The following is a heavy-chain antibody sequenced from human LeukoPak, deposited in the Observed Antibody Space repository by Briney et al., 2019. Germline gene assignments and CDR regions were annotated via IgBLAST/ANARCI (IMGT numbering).Heavy chain of an antibody. D-gene: IGHD6-19*01. V-gene: IGHV1-46*01. J-gene: IGHJ6*02. CDR1: GYTFTSYD. Sequence: ASVKVSCKASGYTFTSYDIHWVRQAPGQGLEWMGIVHPSTGSTSFTQKFQGRVTMTSDTSTRTVYMELSSLRSEDTAVYYCAREWGLRLAVNPKGMDVWGQGTTVIVSS. CDR3: AREWGLRLAVNPKGMDV. CDR2: VHPSTGST.